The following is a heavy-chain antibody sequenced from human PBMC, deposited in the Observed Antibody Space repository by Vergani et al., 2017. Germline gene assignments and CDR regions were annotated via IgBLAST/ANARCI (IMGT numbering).Heavy chain of an antibody. Sequence: QVQLVQSGAEVKKPGSSVKVSCKASGGTFSSYTISWVRQAPGQGLEWMGRIIPILGIANYAQKFQGRVTITADKSTSTAYMELSSLRSEDTAVYYCAGLGYCSGGSGYSGDYWGQGTLVTVSS. CDR1: GGTFSSYT. CDR2: IIPILGIA. J-gene: IGHJ4*02. D-gene: IGHD2-15*01. V-gene: IGHV1-69*02. CDR3: AGLGYCSGGSGYSGDY.